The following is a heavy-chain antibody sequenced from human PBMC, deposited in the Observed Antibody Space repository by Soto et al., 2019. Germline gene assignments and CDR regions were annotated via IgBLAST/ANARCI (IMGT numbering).Heavy chain of an antibody. V-gene: IGHV1-69*13. D-gene: IGHD2-21*02. J-gene: IGHJ4*02. CDR3: SRAPIHVYVTPHENSFDS. CDR2: IIPIFDTT. CDR1: GGTFSNSG. Sequence: VASVKVSCKASGGTFSNSGISWVRQAPGQGLEWMGGIIPIFDTTNYAQKLQGRITIIADESTNTVHMELSNLRYAETGLYYDSRAPIHVYVTPHENSFDSWGQGTLVTVSS.